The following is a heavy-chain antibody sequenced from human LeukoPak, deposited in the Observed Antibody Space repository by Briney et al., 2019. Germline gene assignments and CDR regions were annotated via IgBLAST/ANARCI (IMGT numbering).Heavy chain of an antibody. CDR1: GFTFSSYS. CDR2: ISSSSSYI. D-gene: IGHD1-26*01. J-gene: IGHJ4*02. V-gene: IGHV3-21*01. Sequence: PGGSLRLSCAASGFTFSSYSMNWVRQAPGKGLEWVSSISSSSSYIYYADSVKGRFTISRDNAKNSLYLQMNSLRAEDTAVYYCARDLPKLWWELPMGDYWGQGTLVTVSS. CDR3: ARDLPKLWWELPMGDY.